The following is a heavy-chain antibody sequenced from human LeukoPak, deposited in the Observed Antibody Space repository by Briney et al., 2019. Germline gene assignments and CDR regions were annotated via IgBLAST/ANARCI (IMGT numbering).Heavy chain of an antibody. CDR1: GGSISSSSYY. D-gene: IGHD3-22*01. CDR2: IYYSGST. Sequence: SETLSLTCTVSGGSISSSSYYWGWIRQPPGKGLEWIGSIYYSGSTYYNPSLKSRVTISVDTSKNQFSLKLSSVTAADTAVYYCARQYYDSTGGHPDDAFDIWGQGTMVTVSS. CDR3: ARQYYDSTGGHPDDAFDI. V-gene: IGHV4-39*07. J-gene: IGHJ3*02.